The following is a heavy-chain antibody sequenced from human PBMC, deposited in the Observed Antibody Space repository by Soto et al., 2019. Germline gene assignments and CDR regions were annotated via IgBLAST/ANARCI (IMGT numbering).Heavy chain of an antibody. Sequence: SETLSLTCTVSGGSISSYYWSWIRQPPGKGLEWIGYIYYSGSTNYNPSLKSRVTISVDTSKNHFSLKLSSVTAADTAVYYCARGVNWNDFDYWGQGTLVTVSS. CDR2: IYYSGST. CDR3: ARGVNWNDFDY. V-gene: IGHV4-59*01. J-gene: IGHJ4*02. CDR1: GGSISSYY. D-gene: IGHD1-1*01.